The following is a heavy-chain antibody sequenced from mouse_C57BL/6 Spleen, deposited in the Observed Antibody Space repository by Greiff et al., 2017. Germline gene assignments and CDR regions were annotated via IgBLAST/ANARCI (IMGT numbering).Heavy chain of an antibody. CDR3: ARGDGAITTVVGNYAMDY. J-gene: IGHJ4*01. D-gene: IGHD1-1*01. CDR2: INPNNGGT. CDR1: GYTFTDYY. Sequence: EVQLQQSGPELVKPGASVKISCKASGYTFTDYYMNWVKQSHGKSLEWIGDINPNNGGTSYNQKFKGKATLTVDKSYSTAYMELRSLTSEDSAVYYCARGDGAITTVVGNYAMDYWGQGTSVTVSS. V-gene: IGHV1-26*01.